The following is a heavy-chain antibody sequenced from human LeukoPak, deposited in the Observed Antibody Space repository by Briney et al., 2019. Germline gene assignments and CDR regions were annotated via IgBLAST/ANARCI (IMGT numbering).Heavy chain of an antibody. J-gene: IGHJ3*02. V-gene: IGHV5-51*01. Sequence: HGESLQISCKGSGYSFTSYWIGWVRQLPGKGLEWMGIIYPGDSDTRYSPSFQGQVTITADKSISTAYLQWSSLKASDTAMYYCARPFEDAFDIWGQGTMVTVSS. D-gene: IGHD3-9*01. CDR1: GYSFTSYW. CDR2: IYPGDSDT. CDR3: ARPFEDAFDI.